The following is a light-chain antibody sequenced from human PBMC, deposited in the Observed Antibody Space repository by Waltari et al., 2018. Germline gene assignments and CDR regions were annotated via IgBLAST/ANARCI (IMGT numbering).Light chain of an antibody. V-gene: IGKV1-39*01. Sequence: DIQMTQSPSSPSASLGYRVSLTCLASQSISSYLNWYQQKPGKAPKVLIYTASNFPSGVPSRFSGSGAGTDFTLIISSLQPEDSAIYYCQQTNSAPGTFGQGTKVEIK. CDR1: QSISSY. J-gene: IGKJ1*01. CDR2: TAS. CDR3: QQTNSAPGT.